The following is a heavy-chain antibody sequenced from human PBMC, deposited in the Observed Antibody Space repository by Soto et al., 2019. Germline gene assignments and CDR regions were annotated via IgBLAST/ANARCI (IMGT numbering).Heavy chain of an antibody. Sequence: EVQLLDSGGGLVQPGGSLRLSCAASGFTFSNYAMNWVRQAPGKGLDWVSAISGSGGSTYYADSVKGRFTISRDNSKNTLYLQMSSLRAEHTAVYYCAEGPLGSGYYLDYWVQGTLVTVSS. CDR1: GFTFSNYA. CDR3: AEGPLGSGYYLDY. CDR2: ISGSGGST. J-gene: IGHJ4*02. V-gene: IGHV3-23*01. D-gene: IGHD3-3*01.